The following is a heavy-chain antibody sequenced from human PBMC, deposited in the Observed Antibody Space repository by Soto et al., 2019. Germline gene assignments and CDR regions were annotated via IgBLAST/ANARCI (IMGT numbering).Heavy chain of an antibody. CDR3: ARRKWELLHWYFDL. Sequence: NPSETLSLTCAVYGGSFSGYYWSWIRQPPGKGLEWIGEINHSGSTNYNPSLKSRVTISVDTSKNQFSLKLSSVTAADTAVYYCARRKWELLHWYFDLWGRGTLVTVSS. CDR2: INHSGST. D-gene: IGHD1-26*01. V-gene: IGHV4-34*01. J-gene: IGHJ2*01. CDR1: GGSFSGYY.